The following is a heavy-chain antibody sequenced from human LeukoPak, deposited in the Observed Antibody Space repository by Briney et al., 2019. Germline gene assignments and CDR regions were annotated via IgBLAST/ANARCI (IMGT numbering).Heavy chain of an antibody. Sequence: GGSLRLSCAASGFTVSSNYMSWVRQAPGKGLEWVSVIYSGGSTYYADSVKGRFTISRDNSKNTLYLQMNSLRAEDTAVYYCARARRPNSSGWYVDYWGQGTLVTVSS. V-gene: IGHV3-53*01. CDR3: ARARRPNSSGWYVDY. J-gene: IGHJ4*02. CDR2: IYSGGST. CDR1: GFTVSSNY. D-gene: IGHD6-19*01.